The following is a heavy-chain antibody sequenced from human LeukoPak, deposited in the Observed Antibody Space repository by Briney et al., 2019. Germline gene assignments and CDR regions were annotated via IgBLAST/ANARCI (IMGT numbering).Heavy chain of an antibody. CDR2: ISGSGGST. Sequence: GGSLRLSCAASGFTFSSYAMSWVRQPPGKGLEWVSAISGSGGSTYYADSVKGRFTISRDNSKNTLYLQMNSLRAEDTAVYYCAKTLGGDFWSGYYPRPSDYYGMDVWGQGTTVTVSS. V-gene: IGHV3-23*01. J-gene: IGHJ6*02. CDR1: GFTFSSYA. CDR3: AKTLGGDFWSGYYPRPSDYYGMDV. D-gene: IGHD3-3*01.